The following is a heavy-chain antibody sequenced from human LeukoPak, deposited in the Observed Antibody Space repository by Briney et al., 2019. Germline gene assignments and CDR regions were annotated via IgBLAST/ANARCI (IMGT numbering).Heavy chain of an antibody. Sequence: QPGGSLRLSCAASGFTFSSYWMHWVRQAPGKGLVWVSRINSDGSSTSYADSVKGRFTISRDNAKNTLYLQMNSLRAEDTAVYYCARPSRGYSGSYPFDHWGQGTLVTVSS. CDR3: ARPSRGYSGSYPFDH. J-gene: IGHJ4*02. CDR1: GFTFSSYW. V-gene: IGHV3-74*01. D-gene: IGHD1-26*01. CDR2: INSDGSST.